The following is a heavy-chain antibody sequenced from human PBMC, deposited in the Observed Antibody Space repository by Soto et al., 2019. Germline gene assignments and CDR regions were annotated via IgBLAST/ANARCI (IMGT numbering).Heavy chain of an antibody. J-gene: IGHJ4*02. CDR1: GGPISTYD. CDR2: IYHTGST. V-gene: IGHV4-59*01. Sequence: SETLSLTCTVSGGPISTYDWSWIRQSPGKGLEWIGCIYHTGSTKYNPSLKSRVTISVDTSKNQFSLKLSSVTAADTAVYYCARVVTATSHYLDYWGQGALVTVSS. D-gene: IGHD2-21*02. CDR3: ARVVTATSHYLDY.